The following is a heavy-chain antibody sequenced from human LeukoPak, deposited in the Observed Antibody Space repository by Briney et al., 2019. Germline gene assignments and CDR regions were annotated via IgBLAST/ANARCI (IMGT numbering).Heavy chain of an antibody. CDR3: AKDAYYDSSGYNNY. Sequence: GGSLRLSCAASGFTFSSYAMSWVRQAPGKGLEWVSAISGSGGSTYYADSVKGRFTISRDISKNTLYLQMNSLRAEDTAVYYCAKDAYYDSSGYNNYWGQGTLVTVSS. D-gene: IGHD3-22*01. CDR1: GFTFSSYA. V-gene: IGHV3-23*01. J-gene: IGHJ4*02. CDR2: ISGSGGST.